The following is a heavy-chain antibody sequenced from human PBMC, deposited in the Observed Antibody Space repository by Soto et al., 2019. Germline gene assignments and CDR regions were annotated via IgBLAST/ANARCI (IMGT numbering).Heavy chain of an antibody. V-gene: IGHV4-39*01. CDR3: ARQTYSGEKPSGLDV. Sequence: QLQLQESGPGLVKPSETLSLTCTVSGGSISSSSYYWAWIRQPPGKGLEWIGSIYYSGRTYYNPSLKSRVTISVDTSKNQFSLTLRSVPAADTAVYYCARQTYSGEKPSGLDVWGQGTTVTVSS. D-gene: IGHD2-21*01. CDR1: GGSISSSSYY. CDR2: IYYSGRT. J-gene: IGHJ6*02.